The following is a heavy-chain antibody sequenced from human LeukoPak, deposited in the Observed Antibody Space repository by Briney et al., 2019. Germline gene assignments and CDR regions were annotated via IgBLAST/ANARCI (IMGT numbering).Heavy chain of an antibody. J-gene: IGHJ4*02. CDR3: ARDGGHSALTTVTTGWLGFDY. V-gene: IGHV3-21*01. CDR2: ISSSSSYI. D-gene: IGHD4-17*01. Sequence: GGSLRLSCAASGFTFSSYSMNWVRQAPGKGLEWVSSISSSSSYIYYADSVKGRFTISRDNAKNSLYLQMNSLRAEDTAVYYCARDGGHSALTTVTTGWLGFDYWGQGTLVTVSS. CDR1: GFTFSSYS.